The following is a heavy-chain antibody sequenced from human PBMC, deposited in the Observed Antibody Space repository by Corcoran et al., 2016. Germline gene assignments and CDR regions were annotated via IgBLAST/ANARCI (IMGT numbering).Heavy chain of an antibody. CDR2: IYYSGST. CDR3: ATFYCSSTSCPELVDY. J-gene: IGHJ4*02. Sequence: QLQLQESGPGLVKPSETLSLTCTVSGGSISSSSYYWGWIRQPPGKGLEWIGSIYYSGSTYYNPSLKSRVTISVDTSKNQFSLKLSSVTAADTAVYYCATFYCSSTSCPELVDYWGQGTLVTVSS. V-gene: IGHV4-39*01. CDR1: GGSISSSSYY. D-gene: IGHD2-2*01.